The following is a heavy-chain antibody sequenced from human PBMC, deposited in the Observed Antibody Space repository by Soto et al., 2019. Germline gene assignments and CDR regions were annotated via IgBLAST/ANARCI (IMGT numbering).Heavy chain of an antibody. CDR1: GGSFSGYY. V-gene: IGHV4-34*01. CDR3: ARGRTAARLRQLDY. D-gene: IGHD6-6*01. Sequence: SETLSLTCAVYGGSFSGYYWSWIRQPPGKGLEWIGEINHSGSTNYNPSLKSRVTISVDTSKNQFSLKLSSVTAADTAVYYCARGRTAARLRQLDYWGQGTLVTVSS. J-gene: IGHJ4*02. CDR2: INHSGST.